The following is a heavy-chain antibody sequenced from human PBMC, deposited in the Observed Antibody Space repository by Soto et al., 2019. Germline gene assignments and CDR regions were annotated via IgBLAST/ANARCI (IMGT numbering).Heavy chain of an antibody. CDR2: INSDGSSA. V-gene: IGHV3-74*01. J-gene: IGHJ4*02. CDR3: ARDTLEFLYYFDY. Sequence: GSLRLSCAASGFTFSNYWMHWVRQAPGTRLVWVSRINSDGSSASYVDSVKGRFTISRDNAKNTLCLQRKSLRAEDTAVYYCARDTLEFLYYFDYWGQGTLVTVSS. D-gene: IGHD1-1*01. CDR1: GFTFSNYW.